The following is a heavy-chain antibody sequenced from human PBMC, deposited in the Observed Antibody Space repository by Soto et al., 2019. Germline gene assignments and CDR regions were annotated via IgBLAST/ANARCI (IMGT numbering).Heavy chain of an antibody. J-gene: IGHJ4*02. CDR3: ARGSSFHPLYYFDY. V-gene: IGHV4-30-2*01. Sequence: PSETLSLTCAVSGGSISSGGYSWSWIRQPPGKGLEWIGYIYHSGSTYYNPSLKSRVTISVDRSKNQFSLKLSSVTAADTAVYYCARGSSFHPLYYFDYWGQGTLVTVFS. CDR2: IYHSGST. CDR1: GGSISSGGYS.